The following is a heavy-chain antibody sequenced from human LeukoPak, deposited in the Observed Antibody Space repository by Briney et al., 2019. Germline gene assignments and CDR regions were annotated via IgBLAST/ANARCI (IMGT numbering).Heavy chain of an antibody. CDR2: TFSTST. CDR1: GGSISSYY. D-gene: IGHD5-24*01. J-gene: IGHJ5*02. Sequence: SETLSLTCTVSGGSISSYYWSWIRQPPGKGLEWIGNTFSTSTLYNASLRSRVTIAVDTSKNQFSLKLTSATAADTAIYYCARYKFHNYFDPWGQGTLVAVYS. V-gene: IGHV4-59*01. CDR3: ARYKFHNYFDP.